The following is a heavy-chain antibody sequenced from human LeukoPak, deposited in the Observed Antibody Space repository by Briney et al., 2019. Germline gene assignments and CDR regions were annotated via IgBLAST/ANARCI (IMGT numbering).Heavy chain of an antibody. Sequence: NSVKGRFTLSRDNSKNTLYLQMNRLRDEDTAVYYCARATYYYDSCGYRDFYFDDWGQGTLVTVSS. V-gene: IGHV3-53*01. CDR3: ARATYYYDSCGYRDFYFDD. J-gene: IGHJ4*02. D-gene: IGHD3-22*01.